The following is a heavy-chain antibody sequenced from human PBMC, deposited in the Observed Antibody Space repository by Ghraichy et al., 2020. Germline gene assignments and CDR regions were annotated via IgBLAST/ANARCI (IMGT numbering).Heavy chain of an antibody. CDR2: IKTKTHDETT. CDR1: GFSFSGSW. D-gene: IGHD6-19*01. V-gene: IGHV3-15*01. Sequence: GGSLRLSCAASGFSFSGSWMHWVRQAPGKGLQWVGLIKTKTHDETTDYAAPVIGRFTISRDDSKNMLYLQMNSLKTEDTAVYYCMIHRLGWGQGTLVTVSS. CDR3: MIHRLG. J-gene: IGHJ4*02.